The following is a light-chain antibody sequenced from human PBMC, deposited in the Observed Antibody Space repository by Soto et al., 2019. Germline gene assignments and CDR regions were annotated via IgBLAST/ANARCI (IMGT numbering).Light chain of an antibody. Sequence: EIVLTQSPATLSLSPGERATLSCRASQSVSSNLAWYQQKPGQAPRLLIYGASNRATDSPDRFSGSGSGTDFTLTISSLDPEDFAVYYCHQRSKWPLTFGGGTKVDIK. J-gene: IGKJ4*01. V-gene: IGKV3-11*01. CDR2: GAS. CDR3: HQRSKWPLT. CDR1: QSVSSN.